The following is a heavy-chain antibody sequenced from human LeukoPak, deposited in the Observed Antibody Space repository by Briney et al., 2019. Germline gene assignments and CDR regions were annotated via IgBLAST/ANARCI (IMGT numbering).Heavy chain of an antibody. Sequence: PSETLSLTCTVSGGSITSSSYYWGWIRQPPGKGPEWIGSIYYTGSTNYNPSLKSRVTISLDTSKSQFSLKLNSVTAADTAVYYCARSTWLLDKWGQGTLVTVSS. V-gene: IGHV4-39*07. CDR2: IYYTGST. CDR3: ARSTWLLDK. D-gene: IGHD3-22*01. J-gene: IGHJ4*02. CDR1: GGSITSSSYY.